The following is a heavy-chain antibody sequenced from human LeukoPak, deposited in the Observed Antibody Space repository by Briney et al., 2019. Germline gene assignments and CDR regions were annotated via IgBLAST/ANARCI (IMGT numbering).Heavy chain of an antibody. CDR2: ISGSGGST. J-gene: IGHJ4*02. Sequence: GGSLRLSCAASGFTFSSYTMSWVRQAPGKGLEWVSAISGSGGSTYYADSVKGRFTISRDNSKNTLYLQMNSLRAEDTAVYYCAKNPGGYDYRFDYWGQGTLVTVSS. D-gene: IGHD5-12*01. CDR1: GFTFSSYT. CDR3: AKNPGGYDYRFDY. V-gene: IGHV3-23*01.